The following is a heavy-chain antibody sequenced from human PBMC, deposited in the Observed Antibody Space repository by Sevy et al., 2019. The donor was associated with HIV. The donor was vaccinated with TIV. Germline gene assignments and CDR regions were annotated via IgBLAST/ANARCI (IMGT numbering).Heavy chain of an antibody. V-gene: IGHV3-23*01. D-gene: IGHD2-15*01. CDR1: GFTFSSYA. CDR2: ISASGAST. CDR3: AKLSCSDGNCFSIDY. J-gene: IGHJ4*02. Sequence: GGSLRLSCAASGFTFSSYAMTWVRQAPGKGLEWVSGISASGASTYYADSVKGRFTISRDNSKNTLYPQINSLRAEDTAVYYCAKLSCSDGNCFSIDYWGQGTLVTVSS.